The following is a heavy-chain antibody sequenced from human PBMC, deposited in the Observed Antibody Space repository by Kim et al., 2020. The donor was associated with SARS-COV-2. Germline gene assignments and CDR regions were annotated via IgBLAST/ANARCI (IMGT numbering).Heavy chain of an antibody. D-gene: IGHD3-16*01. J-gene: IGHJ5*02. CDR2: IYYSGST. CDR1: GGSISSYY. CDR3: ARHEVTVAGGWFDP. V-gene: IGHV4-59*08. Sequence: SETLSLTCTVSGGSISSYYWSWIRQPPGKGLEWIGYIYYSGSTNYNPSLKSRVTISVDTSKNQFSLKLSSVTAADTAVYYCARHEVTVAGGWFDPWGQGT.